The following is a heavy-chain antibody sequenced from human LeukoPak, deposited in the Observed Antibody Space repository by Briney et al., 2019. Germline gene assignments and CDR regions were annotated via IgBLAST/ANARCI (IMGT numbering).Heavy chain of an antibody. CDR3: ARRWATPDYSNVLEP. D-gene: IGHD2-15*01. CDR1: GDSISSHF. Sequence: SETLSLTCTVSGDSISSHFWTWIRQPPGKGLEFIGYVYYRGSTYYNTSLKSRVTISVDTSKNQFSLNLNSVTTAGTAVYYCARRWATPDYSNVLEPWGQGTLVTVSS. V-gene: IGHV4-59*11. CDR2: VYYRGST. J-gene: IGHJ5*02.